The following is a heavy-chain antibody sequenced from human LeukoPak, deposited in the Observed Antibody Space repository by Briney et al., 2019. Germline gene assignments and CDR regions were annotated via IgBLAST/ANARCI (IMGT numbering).Heavy chain of an antibody. Sequence: ASVKVSCKASGYTFTNYGISWVRQAPGQGLEWMGWISTYTGTPHYAQKLQGRVTMTTDTSTNTAYMDLRSLRSDDTAVYYCARVDSTSPHELDYWGQGTLVTVSS. J-gene: IGHJ4*02. CDR2: ISTYTGTP. D-gene: IGHD6-6*01. CDR1: GYTFTNYG. CDR3: ARVDSTSPHELDY. V-gene: IGHV1-18*01.